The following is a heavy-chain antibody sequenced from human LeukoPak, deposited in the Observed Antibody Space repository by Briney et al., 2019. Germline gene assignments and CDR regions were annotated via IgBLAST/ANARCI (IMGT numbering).Heavy chain of an antibody. J-gene: IGHJ4*02. D-gene: IGHD2-21*02. Sequence: GGSLRLSCAASGLTVSSNYITWVRQPPGKGLEWVGFIRSKTYGETTEYAASVKGRFTISRDDSKSIAYLQMNSLKTEDTAVYFCTSFCGGDCFSTASYWGQGTLVTVSS. V-gene: IGHV3-49*04. CDR2: IRSKTYGETT. CDR1: GLTVSSNY. CDR3: TSFCGGDCFSTASY.